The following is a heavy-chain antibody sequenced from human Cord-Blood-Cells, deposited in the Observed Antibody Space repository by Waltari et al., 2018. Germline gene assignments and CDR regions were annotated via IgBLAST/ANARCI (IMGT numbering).Heavy chain of an antibody. Sequence: QVQLVQSGAEVKKPGASVKVSCKASAYTFTSSYMHWVRQAPAQGLEWMGIINPSGGSTSYAQKFQGRVTMTRDTSTSTVYMELSSLRSEDTAVYYCARDKIAAADYWGQGTLVTVSS. CDR1: AYTFTSSY. D-gene: IGHD6-13*01. J-gene: IGHJ4*02. CDR3: ARDKIAAADY. V-gene: IGHV1-46*01. CDR2: INPSGGST.